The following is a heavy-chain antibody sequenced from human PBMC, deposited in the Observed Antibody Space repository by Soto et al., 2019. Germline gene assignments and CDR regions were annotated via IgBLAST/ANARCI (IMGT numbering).Heavy chain of an antibody. CDR1: GFTFSYYY. Sequence: GGSLRLSCAASGFTFSYYYMSWIRQAPGKGLEWVSYISSSSRYTSYADSVQGRFTISRDNAKKSLYLQMNSLRAEDTAIYYCASEGIAVAEPSDSWGQGTLVTVSS. CDR2: ISSSSRYT. J-gene: IGHJ4*02. V-gene: IGHV3-11*06. CDR3: ASEGIAVAEPSDS. D-gene: IGHD6-19*01.